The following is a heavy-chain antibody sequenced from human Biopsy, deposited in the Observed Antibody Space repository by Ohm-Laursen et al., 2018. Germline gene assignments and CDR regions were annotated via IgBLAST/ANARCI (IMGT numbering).Heavy chain of an antibody. J-gene: IGHJ2*01. CDR2: VYYAGST. Sequence: GTLSLTCSVSGDSISSYYWSWIRQPPGKGLQWIGYVYYAGSTDYNPSLQSRVTISVDTSKNHFSLRLRSVTPADTAIYYCARDRGYYSDRTVPGYFDLWGRGTLVTVSS. D-gene: IGHD3-22*01. V-gene: IGHV4-59*01. CDR3: ARDRGYYSDRTVPGYFDL. CDR1: GDSISSYY.